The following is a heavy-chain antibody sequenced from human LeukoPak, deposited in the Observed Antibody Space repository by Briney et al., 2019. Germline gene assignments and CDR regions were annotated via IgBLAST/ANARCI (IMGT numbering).Heavy chain of an antibody. D-gene: IGHD3-10*01. J-gene: IGHJ4*02. CDR3: ARESPSGEVY. CDR1: GFTFSSYS. CDR2: ISSSSSYI. Sequence: GGSLRLSCAASGFTFSSYSMNWVRQAPGKGLEWASSISSSSSYIYYADSVKGRFTISRDNAKNSLYLQMNSLRAEDTAVYYCARESPSGEVYWGQGTLVTVSS. V-gene: IGHV3-21*01.